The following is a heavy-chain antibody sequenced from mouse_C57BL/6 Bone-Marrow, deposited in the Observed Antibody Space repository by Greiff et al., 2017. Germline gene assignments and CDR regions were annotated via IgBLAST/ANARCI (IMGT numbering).Heavy chain of an antibody. J-gene: IGHJ3*01. CDR2: IYPRSGNT. CDR3: ARGDDYDGFAY. Sequence: VQLQQSGAELARPGASVKLSCKASGYTFTSYGISWVKQRTGKGLEWIGEIYPRSGNTYYNEKFKGKATLTADKSSSTAYMELRGLTSEDSAVYFCARGDDYDGFAYWGQGTLVTVSA. D-gene: IGHD2-4*01. V-gene: IGHV1-81*01. CDR1: GYTFTSYG.